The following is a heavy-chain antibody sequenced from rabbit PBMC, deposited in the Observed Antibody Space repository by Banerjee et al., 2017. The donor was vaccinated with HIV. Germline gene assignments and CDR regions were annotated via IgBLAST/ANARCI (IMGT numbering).Heavy chain of an antibody. V-gene: IGHV1S45*01. D-gene: IGHD8-1*01. CDR1: GFSFSSSYW. CDR2: IYAGDGNT. J-gene: IGHJ6*01. Sequence: QEQLEESGGDLVKPEGSLTLTCTASGFSFSSSYWICWVRQAPGKGLEWIACIYAGDGNTYYASWAKGRFTISKTSSTTVTLQMTSLTAADTATYFCVRGSSYYSYYYVMDLWGPGTLVTVS. CDR3: VRGSSYYSYYYVMDL.